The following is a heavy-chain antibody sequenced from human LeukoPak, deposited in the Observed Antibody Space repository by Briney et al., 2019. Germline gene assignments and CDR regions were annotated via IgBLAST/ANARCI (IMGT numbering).Heavy chain of an antibody. CDR3: ARRAGAYSHPYDY. D-gene: IGHD4/OR15-4a*01. J-gene: IGHJ4*02. CDR2: IYSDNT. V-gene: IGHV3-53*01. CDR1: GFTFSDYY. Sequence: GGSLRLSCTASGFTFSDYYMSWIRQAPGKGLEWVSFIYSDNTHYSDSVKGRFTISRDNSKNTLYLQMNSLRAEDTAVYYCARRAGAYSHPYDYWGQGTLVTVSS.